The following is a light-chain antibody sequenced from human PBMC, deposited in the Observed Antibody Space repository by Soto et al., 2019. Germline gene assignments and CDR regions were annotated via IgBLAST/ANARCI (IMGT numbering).Light chain of an antibody. CDR1: QDISSW. V-gene: IGKV1-12*01. CDR3: QQTSNFPIT. J-gene: IGKJ5*01. Sequence: DIQMTQSPSSVSASVGDRGTITGRASQDISSWLAGYQQKPGKAPKLLIYGASGLQRGVPSRFSGSGSGTDFTLTISSLQPEDFGTYYCQQTSNFPITFGQGTRLEIK. CDR2: GAS.